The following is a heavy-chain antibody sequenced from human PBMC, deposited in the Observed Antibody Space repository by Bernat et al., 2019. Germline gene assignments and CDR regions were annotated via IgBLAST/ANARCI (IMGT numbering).Heavy chain of an antibody. D-gene: IGHD6-13*01. CDR1: GFTFNRHG. CDR3: GKDYSTNWCIDY. CDR2: ISYDGNTI. J-gene: IGHJ4*02. V-gene: IGHV3-30*18. Sequence: VQLVESGGGVIQPGRSLRLSCAASGFTFNRHGMHWVRQAPGKGLEWVTFISYDGNTIYYADSVRGRFTVSRDISRNALYLQMNSLRPEDTAVYYCGKDYSTNWCIDYWGQGSLVTVSS.